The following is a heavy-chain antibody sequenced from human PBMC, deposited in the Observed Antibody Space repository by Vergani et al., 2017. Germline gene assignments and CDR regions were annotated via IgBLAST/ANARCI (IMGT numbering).Heavy chain of an antibody. CDR1: GVSISNSSYY. D-gene: IGHD3-3*01. CDR2: VYISRPT. CDR3: AISFFDYWSGYQVYYFDY. J-gene: IGHJ4*01. V-gene: IGHV4-61*02. Sequence: QVQLQESGPGLVKPSQTLSLTCNVSGVSISNSSYYWSWIRQPAGKGLEWLGRVYISRPTNYNPSLKNRVIMSVDTSKNQFSLKLNSVSAADTAGYYCAISFFDYWSGYQVYYFDYWGQGILVTVSS.